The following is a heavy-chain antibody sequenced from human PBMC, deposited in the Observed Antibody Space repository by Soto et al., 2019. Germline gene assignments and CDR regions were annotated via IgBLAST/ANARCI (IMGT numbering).Heavy chain of an antibody. CDR2: LWDDGTRR. CDR3: VRDRDPMNREVIMTVGHLRL. D-gene: IGHD3-16*01. V-gene: IGHV3-33*01. Sequence: QVQLAESGGGVVQAGQSLRVSCEASGFAFGTYVMHWVRQAPGKGLEWVALLWDDGTRREYLESVRGRFTISRDNSKYTMYLQINNLRVEDTALYYCVRDRDPMNREVIMTVGHLRLWGRGTLVAVSS. J-gene: IGHJ2*01. CDR1: GFAFGTYV.